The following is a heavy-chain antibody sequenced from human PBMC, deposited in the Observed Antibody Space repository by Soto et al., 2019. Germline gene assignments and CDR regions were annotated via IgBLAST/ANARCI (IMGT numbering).Heavy chain of an antibody. J-gene: IGHJ4*02. D-gene: IGHD6-13*01. CDR2: IYPGDSDT. CDR3: ARGFGSSWWLRYYFDY. CDR1: GYSFTSYW. V-gene: IGHV5-51*01. Sequence: GESLKISCKGSGYSFTSYWIGWVRQMPGKGLEWMGIIYPGDSDTRYSPSFQGQVTISADKSISTAYLQWSGLKASDTAMYYCARGFGSSWWLRYYFDYWGQGTLVTV.